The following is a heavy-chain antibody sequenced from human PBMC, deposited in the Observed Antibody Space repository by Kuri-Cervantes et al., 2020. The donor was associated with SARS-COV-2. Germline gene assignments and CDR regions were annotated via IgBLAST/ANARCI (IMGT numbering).Heavy chain of an antibody. CDR2: ISYDGSNK. Sequence: GESLKISCAASGFTFSSYAMHWVRQAPGKGLEWVAVISYDGSNKYYADSVKGRFTISRDNAKNSLYLQMNSLRAEDTAVYYCARDHDAKSFDYWGQGTLVTVSS. CDR3: ARDHDAKSFDY. CDR1: GFTFSSYA. V-gene: IGHV3-30-3*01. J-gene: IGHJ4*02. D-gene: IGHD1-1*01.